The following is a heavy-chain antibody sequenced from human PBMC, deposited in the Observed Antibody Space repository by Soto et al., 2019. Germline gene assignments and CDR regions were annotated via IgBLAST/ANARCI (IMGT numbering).Heavy chain of an antibody. J-gene: IGHJ6*03. CDR2: ISGTST. V-gene: IGHV3-66*01. CDR3: ARVDYGDFPIYYYYMDV. CDR1: GLTFSHYS. Sequence: GGSLRLSCAASGLTFSHYSMNWVRQAPGKGLEWVSSISGTSTYYADSVKGRFTISRDNSKNTLYLQMNSLRAEDTAVYYCARVDYGDFPIYYYYMDVWGKGTTVTVSS. D-gene: IGHD4-17*01.